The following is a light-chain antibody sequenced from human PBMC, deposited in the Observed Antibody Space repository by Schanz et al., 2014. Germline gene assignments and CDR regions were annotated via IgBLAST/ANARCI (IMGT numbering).Light chain of an antibody. J-gene: IGKJ2*01. CDR3: QQYHNWPRT. CDR2: GAS. Sequence: EIVMTQSPATLSVSPGERATLSCRASQSVSSNLVWYQQKPGQAPRLLIYGASTRATGIPARFSGSGSGTEFTLTISSLQSEDLAVYYCQQYHNWPRTFGQGTKLDIK. CDR1: QSVSSN. V-gene: IGKV3-15*01.